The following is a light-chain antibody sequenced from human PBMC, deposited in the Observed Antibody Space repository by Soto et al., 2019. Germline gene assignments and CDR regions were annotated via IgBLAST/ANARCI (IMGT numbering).Light chain of an antibody. CDR2: GAT. CDR3: QQYNNWPRT. V-gene: IGKV3-15*01. CDR1: QGVTTN. J-gene: IGKJ1*01. Sequence: EIIMTQSPGTLSVSPGERATLSCRAAQGVTTNFAWYQQKPGQAPRLLIHGATTRATGIPARFSGSGSGTEFTLTISSLQSEDFAVYYCQQYNNWPRTFGQGTKVEIK.